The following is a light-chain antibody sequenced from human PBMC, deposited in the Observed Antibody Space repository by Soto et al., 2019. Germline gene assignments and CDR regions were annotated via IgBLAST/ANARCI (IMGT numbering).Light chain of an antibody. CDR2: DIR. CDR1: SSDVGGYKY. V-gene: IGLV2-14*03. J-gene: IGLJ1*01. CDR3: SSYTSSSTRV. Sequence: QSALTQPASVSGSPGQSITISCTGTSSDVGGYKYVSWYQQHPGKAPKLMIYDIRHRPSGVSNRFSGSKSGNTASLTISGLQAEDEADYYCSSYTSSSTRVFGTGTKLTVL.